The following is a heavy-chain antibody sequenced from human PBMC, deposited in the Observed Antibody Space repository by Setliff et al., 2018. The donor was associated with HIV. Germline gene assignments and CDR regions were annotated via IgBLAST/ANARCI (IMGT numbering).Heavy chain of an antibody. V-gene: IGHV4-4*02. D-gene: IGHD1-26*01. J-gene: IGHJ4*02. CDR2: IYHGGYT. Sequence: SETLSLTCAVSGGSISTNYWWSWVRQPPGKGLEWIGEIYHGGYTNYNPSLKSRATISVDKSKNHFSLKLTSVTAADTAVYYCAREGEILVGATAAYFDNWGQGSLVTVSS. CDR3: AREGEILVGATAAYFDN. CDR1: GGSISTNYW.